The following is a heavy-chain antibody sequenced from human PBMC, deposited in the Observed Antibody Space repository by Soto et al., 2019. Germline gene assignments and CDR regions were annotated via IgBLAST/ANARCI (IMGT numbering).Heavy chain of an antibody. CDR1: GGSFSGYY. D-gene: IGHD3-3*01. V-gene: IGHV4-34*01. CDR3: ARVPITIFGVVIMGAFDI. Sequence: SETLSLTCAVYGGSFSGYYWSWIRQPPGKGLEWIGEINHSGSTNYNPSLKSRVTISVDTSKNQFSLKLSSVTAADTAVYYCARVPITIFGVVIMGAFDIWGQGTMVTVSS. J-gene: IGHJ3*02. CDR2: INHSGST.